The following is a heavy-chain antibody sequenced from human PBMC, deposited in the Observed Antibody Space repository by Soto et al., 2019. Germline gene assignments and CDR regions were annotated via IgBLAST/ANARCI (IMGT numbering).Heavy chain of an antibody. V-gene: IGHV3-53*01. J-gene: IGHJ4*02. CDR2: IYSGGST. CDR1: GFTVSSNY. Sequence: PGGSLRLSCAASGFTVSSNYMSWVRQAPGKGLEWVSVIYSGGSTYYADSVKGRFTISRDNSKNTLYLQMNSLRAEDTDVYYCARGRDGYNRQFDYWGQGTLVTVSS. D-gene: IGHD5-12*01. CDR3: ARGRDGYNRQFDY.